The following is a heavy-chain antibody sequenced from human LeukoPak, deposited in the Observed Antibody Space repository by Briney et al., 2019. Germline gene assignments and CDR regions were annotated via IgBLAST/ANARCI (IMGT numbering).Heavy chain of an antibody. CDR2: IYTSGST. J-gene: IGHJ6*03. V-gene: IGHV4-61*02. CDR3: AREPGDYYYYYYMDV. CDR1: GGSISSGSYY. Sequence: SETLSLTCTVSGGSISSGSYYWSWIRQPAGKGLEWIGRIYTSGSTNYNPSLKSRVTISVDTSKNQFSLKLSSVTAADTAVYYCAREPGDYYYYYYMDVWGKGTTVTASS. D-gene: IGHD3-10*01.